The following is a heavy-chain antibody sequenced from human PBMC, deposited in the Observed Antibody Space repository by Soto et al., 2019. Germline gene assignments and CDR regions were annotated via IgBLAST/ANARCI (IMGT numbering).Heavy chain of an antibody. Sequence: SETLSLTCTVSGGSISSSSYYWGWIRQPPGKGLEWIGSIYYSGSTYYNPSLKSRVTISVDTSKNQFSLKLSSVTAADTAVYYCAITAMISTTWFDPWGQGTLVTVSS. V-gene: IGHV4-39*01. CDR3: AITAMISTTWFDP. J-gene: IGHJ5*02. CDR1: GGSISSSSYY. CDR2: IYYSGST. D-gene: IGHD5-18*01.